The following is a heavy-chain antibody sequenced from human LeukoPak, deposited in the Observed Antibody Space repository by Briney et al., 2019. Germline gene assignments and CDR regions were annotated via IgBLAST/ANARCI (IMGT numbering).Heavy chain of an antibody. CDR3: ARGNPGITIFGVVIRRVYYFDY. Sequence: ASVKVSCKASGYTFTSYDINWVRQATGQGLEWMGWMNPNSGNTGYAQKFQGRVTMTRNTSMSTAYMELSSLGSEDTAVYYCARGNPGITIFGVVIRRVYYFDYWGQGTLVTVSS. D-gene: IGHD3-3*01. CDR1: GYTFTSYD. V-gene: IGHV1-8*01. CDR2: MNPNSGNT. J-gene: IGHJ4*02.